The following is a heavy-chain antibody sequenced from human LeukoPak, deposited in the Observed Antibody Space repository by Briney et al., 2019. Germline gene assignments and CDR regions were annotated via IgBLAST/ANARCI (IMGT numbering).Heavy chain of an antibody. D-gene: IGHD3-22*01. CDR1: GYTFTGYY. Sequence: ASVKVSCKASGYTFTGYYMHWVRQPPGQGLEWMGRINPNSGGTNYAQKFQGRVTMTRDTSISTAYMELSRLRSDDTAVYYCARENYYDSSGYDYWGQGTLVTVSS. CDR2: INPNSGGT. V-gene: IGHV1-2*06. CDR3: ARENYYDSSGYDY. J-gene: IGHJ4*02.